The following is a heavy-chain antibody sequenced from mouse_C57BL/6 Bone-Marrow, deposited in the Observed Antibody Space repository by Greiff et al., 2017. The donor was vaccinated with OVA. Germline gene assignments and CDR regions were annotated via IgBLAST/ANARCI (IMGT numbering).Heavy chain of an antibody. CDR1: GYTFTSYW. J-gene: IGHJ3*01. V-gene: IGHV1-59*01. Sequence: QVQLQQPGAELVRPGTSVKLSCKASGYTFTSYWMHWVKQRPGQGLEWIGVIDPSDSYTNYNQKFKGKATLTVDTSSSTAYMQLSSLTSEDSAVYDCARKGYDVAWFAYWGQGTLVTVSA. CDR3: ARKGYDVAWFAY. D-gene: IGHD2-2*01. CDR2: IDPSDSYT.